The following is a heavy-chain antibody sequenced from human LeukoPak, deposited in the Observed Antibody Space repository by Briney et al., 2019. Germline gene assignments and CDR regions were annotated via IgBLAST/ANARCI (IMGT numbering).Heavy chain of an antibody. V-gene: IGHV3-23*01. CDR3: AKSPRMTTVTHFDY. CDR2: ISGSGDNT. Sequence: GGSLRLSCAASGFTFSNYAMSWVCQAPGKGLEWVSTISGSGDNTYYADSVKGRFTISRDNSKNTLYLQMNSLRAEDTAVYYCAKSPRMTTVTHFDYWGQGTLVTVSS. CDR1: GFTFSNYA. D-gene: IGHD4-17*01. J-gene: IGHJ4*02.